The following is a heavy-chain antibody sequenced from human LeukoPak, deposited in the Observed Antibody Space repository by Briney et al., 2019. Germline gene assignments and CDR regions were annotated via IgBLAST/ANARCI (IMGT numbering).Heavy chain of an antibody. J-gene: IGHJ3*02. CDR3: ARDDEQQHDAFDI. D-gene: IGHD6-13*01. CDR1: GFTFSSYA. Sequence: GGSLRLSCAASGFTFSSYAMSWVRQAPGKGLEWVSTIRGSGNSTYYADSVKGRFTMSRDNSKNTVFLQMNSLRAEDTAVYYCARDDEQQHDAFDIWGQGTMVTVSS. V-gene: IGHV3-23*01. CDR2: IRGSGNST.